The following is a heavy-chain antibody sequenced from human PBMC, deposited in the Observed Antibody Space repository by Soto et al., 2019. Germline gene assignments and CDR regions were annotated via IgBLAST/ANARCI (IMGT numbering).Heavy chain of an antibody. D-gene: IGHD6-19*01. Sequence: QVQLVDSGGGVVQPGGSLRLSCVASGFTFSSFSLHWVRQSPGKGLEWLALISYDGSSKYNADSVKGRFTISRENSNNTLYLQLSRLRPEDTAVYYCARTTAVAGTPEFDYWGQGALVTVSS. CDR2: ISYDGSSK. V-gene: IGHV3-30-3*01. J-gene: IGHJ4*02. CDR3: ARTTAVAGTPEFDY. CDR1: GFTFSSFS.